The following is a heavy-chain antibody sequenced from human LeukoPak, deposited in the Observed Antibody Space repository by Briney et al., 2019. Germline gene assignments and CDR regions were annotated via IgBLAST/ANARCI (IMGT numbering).Heavy chain of an antibody. V-gene: IGHV5-51*01. CDR1: GYSFTSYW. Sequence: GESLKISCKGSGYSFTSYWIGWVRQMPGKGLEWMGIIYPDDSDTRYSPSFEGQVTISADKSISTAYLQWSGLKASDTAIYYCARLRYCTSISCHSFDSWGQGTLVTVS. J-gene: IGHJ4*02. CDR2: IYPDDSDT. CDR3: ARLRYCTSISCHSFDS. D-gene: IGHD2-2*02.